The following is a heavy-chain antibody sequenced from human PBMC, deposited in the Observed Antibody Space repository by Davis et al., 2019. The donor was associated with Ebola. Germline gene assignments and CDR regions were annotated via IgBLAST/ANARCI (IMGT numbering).Heavy chain of an antibody. CDR2: ISGSGGST. J-gene: IGHJ6*03. CDR3: ARVSTSSGNFYYYMDV. CDR1: GFTFSSYA. Sequence: GGSLRLSCAASGFTFSSYAMSWVRQAPGKGLEWVSAISGSGGSTYYADSVKGRFTISKDNAKKSLYLQMNSLRAEDTAVYYCARVSTSSGNFYYYMDVWGKGTTVTVSS. V-gene: IGHV3-23*01. D-gene: IGHD6-6*01.